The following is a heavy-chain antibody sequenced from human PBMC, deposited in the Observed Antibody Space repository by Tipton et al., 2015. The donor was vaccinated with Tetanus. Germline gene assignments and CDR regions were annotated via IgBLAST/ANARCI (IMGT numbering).Heavy chain of an antibody. CDR3: AREGLVFGPAKLSYFDL. V-gene: IGHV3-30-3*01. J-gene: IGHJ4*02. CDR1: EVSLIRHV. CDR2: ISVDGNSG. Sequence: SLRLSCEAYEVSLIRHVMHWVRQAPGKGLEWVASISVDGNSGDYGESVRGRVSISRDKTQNSLYLQMNGVRREDTAVYYCAREGLVFGPAKLSYFDLWGQGTLLIVSS. D-gene: IGHD3/OR15-3a*01.